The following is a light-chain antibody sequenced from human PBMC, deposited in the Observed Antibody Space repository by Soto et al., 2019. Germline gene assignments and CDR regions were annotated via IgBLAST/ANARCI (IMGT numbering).Light chain of an antibody. J-gene: IGKJ1*01. CDR2: GAS. V-gene: IGKV3-20*01. CDR1: QSVSSNQ. Sequence: EFVLTQSPGTLSLSPGERATLSCRTSQSVSSNQLAWYQQKPGQAPRLLIYGASSRTAGIPDRFSGSGSGTNFTLTISRLETDDFAVYYCQQYGGSPGTFCQGTKVEIK. CDR3: QQYGGSPGT.